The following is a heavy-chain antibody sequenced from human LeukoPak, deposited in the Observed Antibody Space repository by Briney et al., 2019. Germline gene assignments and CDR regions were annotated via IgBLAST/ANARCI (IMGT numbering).Heavy chain of an antibody. D-gene: IGHD3-22*01. V-gene: IGHV1-69*06. CDR3: ARALKYYYDSSGYYYWYFDL. Sequence: SVKVSCKASGGTFSSCAISWVRQAPGQGLEWMGGIIPIFGTANYAQKFQGRVTITADKSTSTAYMELSSLRSDGTAVYYCARALKYYYDSSGYYYWYFDLWGRGTLVTVSS. CDR2: IIPIFGTA. CDR1: GGTFSSCA. J-gene: IGHJ2*01.